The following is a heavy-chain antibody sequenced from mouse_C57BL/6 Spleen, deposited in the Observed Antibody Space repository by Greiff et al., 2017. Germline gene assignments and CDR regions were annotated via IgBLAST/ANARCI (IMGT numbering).Heavy chain of an antibody. V-gene: IGHV1-50*01. D-gene: IGHD3-3*01. Sequence: QVQLQQPGAELVKPGASVKLSCKASGYTFTSYWMQWVKQRPGQGLEWIGEIDPSDSYTNYNQKFKGKATLTVDTSSSTAYMQLSSLTSEGSAVYYCARGGWEGVFAYWGQGTLVTVSA. CDR1: GYTFTSYW. J-gene: IGHJ3*01. CDR2: IDPSDSYT. CDR3: ARGGWEGVFAY.